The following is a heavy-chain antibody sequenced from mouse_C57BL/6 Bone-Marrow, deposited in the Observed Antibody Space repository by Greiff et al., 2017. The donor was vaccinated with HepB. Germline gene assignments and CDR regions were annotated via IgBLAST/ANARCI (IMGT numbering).Heavy chain of an antibody. Sequence: VQLQQSGAELARPGASVKLSCKASGYTFTSYGISWVKQSTGQGLEWIGEIYPRSGNTYYNEKFKGKATMTADKSSSTAYMELRSLTSEDSAVYFCARSAYYYGSSLAYWCQGNTLTVSS. CDR3: ARSAYYYGSSLAY. CDR2: IYPRSGNT. V-gene: IGHV1-81*01. D-gene: IGHD1-1*01. CDR1: GYTFTSYG. J-gene: IGHJ2*01.